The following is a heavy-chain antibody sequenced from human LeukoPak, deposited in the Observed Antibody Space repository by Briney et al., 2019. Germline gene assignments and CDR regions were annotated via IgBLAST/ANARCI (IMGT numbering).Heavy chain of an antibody. CDR1: GGSISSSSCY. V-gene: IGHV4-39*01. D-gene: IGHD3-3*01. CDR2: IYYSGST. CDR3: ARQRTIFGVVIPHFDY. Sequence: SETLSLTCTVSGGSISSSSCYWGWLRQPPGKGLEWIGSIYYSGSTYYNPSLKSRVTISVDTSKNQFSLKLSSVTAADTAVYYCARQRTIFGVVIPHFDYWGQGTLVTVSS. J-gene: IGHJ4*02.